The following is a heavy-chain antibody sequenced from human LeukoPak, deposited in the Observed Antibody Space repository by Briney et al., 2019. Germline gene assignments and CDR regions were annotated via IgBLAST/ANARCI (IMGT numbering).Heavy chain of an antibody. D-gene: IGHD3-22*01. Sequence: PGGSLRLSCAASGFTFSTYTMYWVRQTPGKGLEWVAVISYDGTSQYYADSVKGRFTVSRDNSKNTLYLEVSSLRAEDTAIYYCARIITLHYYDSSSYSSPFDYWGQGTLVTVSS. CDR1: GFTFSTYT. CDR3: ARIITLHYYDSSSYSSPFDY. J-gene: IGHJ4*02. CDR2: ISYDGTSQ. V-gene: IGHV3-30*04.